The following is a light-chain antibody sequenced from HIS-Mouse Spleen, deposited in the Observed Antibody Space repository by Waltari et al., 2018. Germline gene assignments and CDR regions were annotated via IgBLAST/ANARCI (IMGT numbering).Light chain of an antibody. V-gene: IGLV3-10*01. CDR1: ALPKKY. J-gene: IGLJ2*01. CDR2: EDS. Sequence: SYELTQPPSVSVSPGQTARITCSGDALPKKYAYWYQQKSGQAPVLVIYEDSKRPSGIPSGFSGSSSGTMATLTISGAQVEGEADYYCYSTDSSGNHRVFGGGTKLTVL. CDR3: YSTDSSGNHRV.